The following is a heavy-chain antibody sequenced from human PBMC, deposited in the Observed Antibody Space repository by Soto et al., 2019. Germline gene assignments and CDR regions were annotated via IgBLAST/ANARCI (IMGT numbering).Heavy chain of an antibody. CDR1: GGSFSGYY. CDR2: INHSGST. CDR3: ARYATVTTSDLNWFDP. D-gene: IGHD4-17*01. J-gene: IGHJ5*02. V-gene: IGHV4-34*01. Sequence: QVQLQQWGAGLLKPSETLSLTCAVYGGSFSGYYWSWIRQPPGKGLEWIGEINHSGSTNYNPSLKSRVTISVDTSKNQFSLKLSSVTAADTAVYYCARYATVTTSDLNWFDPWGQGTLVTVSS.